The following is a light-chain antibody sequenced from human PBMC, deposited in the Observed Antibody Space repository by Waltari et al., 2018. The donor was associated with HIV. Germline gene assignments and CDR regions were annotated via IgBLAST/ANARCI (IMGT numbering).Light chain of an antibody. V-gene: IGKV3-20*01. CDR1: RSVSSNY. Sequence: ENVLTQSPGPLFLSPGERATLSCRASRSVSSNYLTWYQQKPGPPPRLLIYAASTTAPAIPDRFSGSGSATDFTLTISRLEPEDFAVYYCQQYGTSPYTFGQGTKVEI. CDR2: AAS. CDR3: QQYGTSPYT. J-gene: IGKJ2*01.